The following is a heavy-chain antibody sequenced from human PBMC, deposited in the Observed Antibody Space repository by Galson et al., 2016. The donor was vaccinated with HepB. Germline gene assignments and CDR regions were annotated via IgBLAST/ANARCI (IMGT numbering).Heavy chain of an antibody. CDR3: TRCRTSCSTFDY. CDR2: IKSTTDGGTT. J-gene: IGHJ4*02. CDR1: GFTFNNAW. V-gene: IGHV3-15*01. Sequence: SLRLSCAVSGFTFNNAWMSWVRQAPGKGLEWVGRIKSTTDGGTTDYAAPVKGRFTIPRDDSKNTLYLQMNSLKAEDTAVYYCTRCRTSCSTFDYWGQGTLVTVSS. D-gene: IGHD2-2*01.